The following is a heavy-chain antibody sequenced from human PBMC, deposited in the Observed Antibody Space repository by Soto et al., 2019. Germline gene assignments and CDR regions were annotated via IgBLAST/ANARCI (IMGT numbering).Heavy chain of an antibody. CDR2: ISSRSTNT. Sequence: EVQLVESGGGLVKPGGSLRLSCEDSGFTFSSYTMNWVRRAPGKGLEWVSSISSRSTNTHYADSVRGPFTISRDNAKRSLYLQMNRLRAEDTAVYYCARGPLYYFDSWGQGTLVTVSS. V-gene: IGHV3-21*02. J-gene: IGHJ4*02. CDR3: ARGPLYYFDS. CDR1: GFTFSSYT.